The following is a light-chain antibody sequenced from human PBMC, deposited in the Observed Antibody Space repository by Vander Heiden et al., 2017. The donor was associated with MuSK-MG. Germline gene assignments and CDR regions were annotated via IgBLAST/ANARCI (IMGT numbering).Light chain of an antibody. V-gene: IGKV1D-12*01. CDR2: RAS. J-gene: IGKJ5*01. CDR3: QQAISFPVT. CDR1: QNIGDY. Sequence: DIQMTQSPSSVSASVGDKVTIACRASQNIGDYLAWYQQKPGKAPKFLIYRASTLQTGVPSRFSGSGFGTDFTLTISTLQPEDFAIYFCQQAISFPVTFGQGTPLEIK.